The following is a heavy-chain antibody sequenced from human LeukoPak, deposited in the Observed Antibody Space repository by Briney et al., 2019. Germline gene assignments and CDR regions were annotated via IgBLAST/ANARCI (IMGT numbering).Heavy chain of an antibody. CDR1: GYTFTSYY. CDR2: INPNTGNT. D-gene: IGHD3-10*01. Sequence: ASVKVSCKASGYTFTSYYIHWVRQAPGQGLEWMGWINPNTGNTNYAQKFQGWVTMTRDTSINTAYMELSSLKSDDTAVYYCASDFVVRVIQYYGMDVWGKGTTVTVSS. V-gene: IGHV1-2*04. J-gene: IGHJ6*04. CDR3: ASDFVVRVIQYYGMDV.